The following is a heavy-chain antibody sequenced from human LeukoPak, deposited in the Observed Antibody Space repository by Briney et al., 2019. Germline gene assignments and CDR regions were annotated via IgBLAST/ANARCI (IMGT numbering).Heavy chain of an antibody. CDR3: ARDRRPSSWLGVGP. CDR1: GFTFSIYS. D-gene: IGHD6-13*01. V-gene: IGHV3-21*01. CDR2: ISSSSSYI. J-gene: IGHJ5*02. Sequence: NPGGSLRLSCAASGFTFSIYSMNWVRQAPGMGLEWVSSISSSSSYIFYADSVKGRFTISRDNAKNSLYLQMSSLRVGDTAVYYCARDRRPSSWLGVGPWGQGTLVTVSS.